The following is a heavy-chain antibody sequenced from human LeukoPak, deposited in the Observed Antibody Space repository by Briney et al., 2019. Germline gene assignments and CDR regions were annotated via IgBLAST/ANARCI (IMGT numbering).Heavy chain of an antibody. CDR2: IWYDGSNK. Sequence: GGSLRLSCAAPGFTFSSYGMHWVRQAPGKGLEWVAVIWYDGSNKYYADSVKGRFTISRDNSKNTLYLQMNSLRAEDTAVYYCAKGRNDCSGGSCHYLDAFDIWGQGTMVTVSS. CDR1: GFTFSSYG. V-gene: IGHV3-33*06. CDR3: AKGRNDCSGGSCHYLDAFDI. J-gene: IGHJ3*02. D-gene: IGHD2-15*01.